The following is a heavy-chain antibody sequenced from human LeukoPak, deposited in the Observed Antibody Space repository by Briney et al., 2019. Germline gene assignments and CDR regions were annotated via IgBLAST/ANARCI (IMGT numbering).Heavy chain of an antibody. CDR2: IVVGSGNT. V-gene: IGHV1-58*02. Sequence: SVKVSCKASGFTFTSSAMQWVRQARGQRLEGIGWIVVGSGNTNYAQKFQERVTITRDMSTSTAYMELSSLRSEDTAVYYCAAFHVGDDAFVIWGQGTIVSVSS. D-gene: IGHD2-21*01. CDR3: AAFHVGDDAFVI. CDR1: GFTFTSSA. J-gene: IGHJ3*02.